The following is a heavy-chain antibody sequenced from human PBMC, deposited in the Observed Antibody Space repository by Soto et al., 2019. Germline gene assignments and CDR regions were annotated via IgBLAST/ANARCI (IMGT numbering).Heavy chain of an antibody. J-gene: IGHJ4*02. V-gene: IGHV3-66*01. CDR3: ARGAGYSSGWPYYFDY. CDR1: GVTVSSNF. D-gene: IGHD6-19*01. CDR2: LYSGGST. Sequence: EVQLVESGGDLVQPGVSLRLSCAASGVTVSSNFMTWVRQAPGKGLEWVSVLYSGGSTSYLDAVKSRFSISRDHSKNTLYLQMNSLRAEDTAVYYCARGAGYSSGWPYYFDYWGQGTLVTVSS.